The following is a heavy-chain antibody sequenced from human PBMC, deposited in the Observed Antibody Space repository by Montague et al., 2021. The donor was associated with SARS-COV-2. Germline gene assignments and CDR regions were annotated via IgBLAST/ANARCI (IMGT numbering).Heavy chain of an antibody. CDR1: GGSISSSSYY. J-gene: IGHJ5*02. V-gene: IGHV4-39*01. CDR2: IYYSGST. D-gene: IGHD2-15*01. Sequence: SETLSLTCTVSGGSISSSSYYWGWIRQPPGKGLEWIGSIYYSGSTYYNPSLKSRVTISVDTSKNQFSLKLSSVTAADTAVYYCARHEGVVVAATYTELSVHPGWFDPWGQGTLVTVSS. CDR3: ARHEGVVVAATYTELSVHPGWFDP.